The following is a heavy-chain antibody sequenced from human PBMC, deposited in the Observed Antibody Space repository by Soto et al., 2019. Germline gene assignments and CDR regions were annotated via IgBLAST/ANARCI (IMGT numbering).Heavy chain of an antibody. V-gene: IGHV3-23*01. Sequence: SLRLSCAASGSISTTTPLSWVRQAPGKGLEWVSTISGRGTNTYYADSVKGRFIISRDNLKNTVSLQMNGLGVEDTAIYYCATSFRYFDNWGQGTRVTVSS. CDR1: GSISTTTP. J-gene: IGHJ4*02. CDR2: ISGRGTNT. CDR3: ATSFRYFDN.